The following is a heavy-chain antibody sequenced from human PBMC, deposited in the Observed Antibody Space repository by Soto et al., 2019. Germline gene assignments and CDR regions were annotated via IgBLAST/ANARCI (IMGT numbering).Heavy chain of an antibody. D-gene: IGHD6-13*01. CDR2: INHSGST. J-gene: IGHJ5*02. CDR3: ATWTEQQLPHRWFDP. V-gene: IGHV4-34*01. CDR1: GGSFSGYY. Sequence: SETLSLTCAVYGGSFSGYYWSWIRQPPGKGLEWIGEINHSGSTNYNPSLKSRVTISVDTSKNQFSLKLSSVTAADTAVYYCATWTEQQLPHRWFDPWGQGTLVTVSS.